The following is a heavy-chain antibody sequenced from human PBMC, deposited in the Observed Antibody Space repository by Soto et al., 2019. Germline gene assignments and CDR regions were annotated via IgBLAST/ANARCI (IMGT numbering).Heavy chain of an antibody. CDR2: IIPIFGTA. V-gene: IGHV1-69*13. Sequence: GASLKVSCKACGGTFSSYASSWVRQARGQGLEWMGGIIPIFGTANYEQKFQGRVTITADESTSTAYMELSSLRSEETDVYYCAREPDIVGVTAAINPSGMDVWGQGTTVNVSS. CDR3: AREPDIVGVTAAINPSGMDV. J-gene: IGHJ6*02. D-gene: IGHD2-2*01. CDR1: GGTFSSYA.